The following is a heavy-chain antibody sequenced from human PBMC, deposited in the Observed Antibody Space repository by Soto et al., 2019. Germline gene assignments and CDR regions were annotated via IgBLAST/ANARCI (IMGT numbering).Heavy chain of an antibody. CDR1: GYTFTSYD. J-gene: IGHJ4*02. D-gene: IGHD2-8*01. CDR3: ASQYCTNVRCYALDY. CDR2: IIPILGIA. Sequence: ASVKVSCKASGYTFTSYDINWVRQAPGQGLEWMGRIIPILGIANYAQKFQGRVTMTRDTSASTVYMELSSLRSDDTAVYYCASQYCTNVRCYALDYWGPGTLVTVSS. V-gene: IGHV1-69*04.